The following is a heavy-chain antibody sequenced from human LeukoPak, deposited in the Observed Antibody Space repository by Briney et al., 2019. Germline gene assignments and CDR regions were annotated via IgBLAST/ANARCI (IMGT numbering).Heavy chain of an antibody. Sequence: PGGSLRLSCAASGFTFSGYGMNWVPQAPGKGLEWVSSISSSSDYIYYADSVKGRFTISRDNAKNSMYLQMNSLRAEDTAVYYCARNRGSSSSFDGMDVWGQGTTVTVSS. CDR3: ARNRGSSSSFDGMDV. CDR2: ISSSSDYI. CDR1: GFTFSGYG. J-gene: IGHJ6*02. V-gene: IGHV3-21*01. D-gene: IGHD6-13*01.